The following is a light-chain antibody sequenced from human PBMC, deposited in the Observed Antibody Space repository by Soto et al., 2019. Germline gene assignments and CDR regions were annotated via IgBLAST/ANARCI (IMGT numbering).Light chain of an antibody. CDR3: QHYDNFPRAIT. J-gene: IGKJ5*01. CDR1: QDISSY. Sequence: DIQMTQSPSALTASVGDRLTISCQSSQDISSYLNWYQQKPGKAPKLLIYDASNLETGVPSMFSGSLSGTDFTFTISSLQPEDIATYYCQHYDNFPRAITFGQGTRLEIK. V-gene: IGKV1-33*01. CDR2: DAS.